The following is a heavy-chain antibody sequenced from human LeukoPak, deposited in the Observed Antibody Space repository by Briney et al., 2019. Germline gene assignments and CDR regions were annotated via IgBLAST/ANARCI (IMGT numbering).Heavy chain of an antibody. CDR1: GFTFSSYA. CDR2: VSGSGSTT. D-gene: IGHD6-13*01. CDR3: AKDRRSAEPALSYFDY. J-gene: IGHJ4*02. V-gene: IGHV3-23*01. Sequence: GGSLRLSCAASGFTFSSYAMSWVRQAPRKGLEWVSAVSGSGSTTYYADSVKGRFTISRDNSKNTLYLQMNSLRAEDTAVYYCAKDRRSAEPALSYFDYWGQGTLVTVSS.